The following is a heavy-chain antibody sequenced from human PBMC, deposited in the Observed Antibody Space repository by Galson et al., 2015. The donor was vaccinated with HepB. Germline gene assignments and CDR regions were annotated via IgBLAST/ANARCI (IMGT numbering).Heavy chain of an antibody. CDR3: ARGGLWFGEFQIWGLDFDY. J-gene: IGHJ4*02. CDR1: GFTFSSYS. V-gene: IGHV3-48*02. Sequence: SLRLSCAASGFTFSSYSMNWVRQAPGKGLEWVSYISSSSSTIYYADSVKGRFTISRDNAKNSLYLQMNSLRDEDTAVYYCARGGLWFGEFQIWGLDFDYWGQGTLVTVSS. CDR2: ISSSSSTI. D-gene: IGHD3-10*01.